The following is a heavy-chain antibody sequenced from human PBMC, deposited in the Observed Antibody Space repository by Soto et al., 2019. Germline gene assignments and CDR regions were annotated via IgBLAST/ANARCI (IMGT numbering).Heavy chain of an antibody. D-gene: IGHD2-21*01. CDR1: GGSLSDYF. CDR2: INHLGSI. J-gene: IGHJ6*03. Sequence: QVQLQQWGAGLLKASVTLSLTCVVSGGSLSDYFWSWIRQPPGMALEWIGEINHLGSINYNPSLKSRVTMSVDTSKNQFWLTLNSVTAADTATYYCARGGISHWAYFYYMDVWDRGTTVTVSS. V-gene: IGHV4-34*01. CDR3: ARGGISHWAYFYYMDV.